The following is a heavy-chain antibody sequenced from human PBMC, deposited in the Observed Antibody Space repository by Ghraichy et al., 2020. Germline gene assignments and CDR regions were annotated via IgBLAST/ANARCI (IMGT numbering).Heavy chain of an antibody. CDR3: ARDHSSGWYGSLSYGMDV. CDR1: GFTFSSYW. J-gene: IGHJ6*02. D-gene: IGHD6-19*01. CDR2: IKQDGSEK. V-gene: IGHV3-7*03. Sequence: GGSLRLSCAASGFTFSSYWMSWVRQAPGKGLEWVANIKQDGSEKYYVDSVKGRFTISRDNAKNSLYLQMNSLRAEDTAVYYCARDHSSGWYGSLSYGMDVWGQGTTVTVSS.